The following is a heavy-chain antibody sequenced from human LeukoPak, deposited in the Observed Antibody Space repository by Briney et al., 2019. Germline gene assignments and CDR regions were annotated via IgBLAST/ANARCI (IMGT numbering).Heavy chain of an antibody. CDR1: GGSISSGDYY. D-gene: IGHD7-27*01. CDR3: ARVPLTGDRLGYFDY. J-gene: IGHJ4*02. V-gene: IGHV4-30-4*08. Sequence: PSETLSLTCTVSGGSISSGDYYWSWIRQPPGKGLEWIGYIYYSGSTYYNPSLKSRVTISVDTSKDQFSLKLSSVTAADTAVYYCARVPLTGDRLGYFDYWGQGTLVTVSS. CDR2: IYYSGST.